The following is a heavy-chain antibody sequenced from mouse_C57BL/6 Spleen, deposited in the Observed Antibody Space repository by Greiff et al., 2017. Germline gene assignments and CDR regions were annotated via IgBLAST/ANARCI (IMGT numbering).Heavy chain of an antibody. J-gene: IGHJ2*01. V-gene: IGHV1-81*01. D-gene: IGHD3-3*01. CDR2: IYPRSGNT. CDR1: GYTFTSYG. CDR3: ARWTRALDY. Sequence: QVQLQQSGAELARPGASVKLSCKASGYTFTSYGISWVKQRTGQGLEWIGEIYPRSGNTYYNEKFKGKATLTADKSSSTAYMEPRSLTSEDSAVYFCARWTRALDYWGQGTTLTVSS.